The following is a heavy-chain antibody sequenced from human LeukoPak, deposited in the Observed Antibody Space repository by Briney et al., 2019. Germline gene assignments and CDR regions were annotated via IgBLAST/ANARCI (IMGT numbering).Heavy chain of an antibody. CDR2: IHYSGRT. V-gene: IGHV4-59*11. CDR3: VRESYFDR. J-gene: IGHJ4*02. CDR1: GGSISGHY. Sequence: SETLSLTCTVSGGSISGHYWGWIRQPPGKGLEWIGYIHYSGRTDYKPPLRSRLTLSLDTSRNRFSLKLRSVSAADTAVYYCVRESYFDRWGRGTLVTVSS.